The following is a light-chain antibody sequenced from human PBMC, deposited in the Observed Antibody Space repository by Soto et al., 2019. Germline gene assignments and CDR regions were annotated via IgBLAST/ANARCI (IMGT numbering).Light chain of an antibody. V-gene: IGKV3-15*01. CDR3: QQYYNWLN. J-gene: IGKJ4*01. Sequence: EIVMTQSPATLPVSPGERATLSCRASQSVSSDLAWYQQKPGQPPRLLIYRTSIRATGIPARFSGSGSGTEFTLTISSMQSEDSAVYYCQQYYNWLNFGGGTKVDI. CDR1: QSVSSD. CDR2: RTS.